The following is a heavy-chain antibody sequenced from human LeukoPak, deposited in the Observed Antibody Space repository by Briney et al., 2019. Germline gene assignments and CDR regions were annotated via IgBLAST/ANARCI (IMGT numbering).Heavy chain of an antibody. Sequence: VASVKVSCTASGYTFTSYDINWVRQATGQGLEWMGWMNPNSGNTGYAQKFQGRVTMTRNTSISTAYMELSSLRSEDTAVYYCASASLLLLWFGDRAFDIWGQGTMVTVSS. CDR3: ASASLLLLWFGDRAFDI. D-gene: IGHD3-10*01. CDR2: MNPNSGNT. V-gene: IGHV1-8*01. J-gene: IGHJ3*02. CDR1: GYTFTSYD.